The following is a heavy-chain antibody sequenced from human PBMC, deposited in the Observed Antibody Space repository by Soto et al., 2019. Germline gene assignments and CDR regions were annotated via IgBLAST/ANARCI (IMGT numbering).Heavy chain of an antibody. D-gene: IGHD2-15*01. CDR2: IWYDGNKK. J-gene: IGHJ4*02. CDR1: GFTFSNYG. CDR3: ATERDCSGGKCNTRQFDY. Sequence: QVQLVESGGGVVQPGRSLRLSCAASGFTFSNYGMHWVRQAPGKGLEWVAVIWYDGNKKYYADSVKGRFTISRDNSKNTLYLQMNSLRDEDTAVYYCATERDCSGGKCNTRQFDYWGQGTLVTVSS. V-gene: IGHV3-33*01.